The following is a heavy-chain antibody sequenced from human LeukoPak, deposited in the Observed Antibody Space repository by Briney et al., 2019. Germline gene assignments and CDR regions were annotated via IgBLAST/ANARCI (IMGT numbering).Heavy chain of an antibody. D-gene: IGHD2-15*01. V-gene: IGHV3-23*01. CDR1: GFTFSRYA. CDR2: ISASGTST. Sequence: GGSLRLSCAASGFTFSRYAMTWVRQAPGKGLEWVSTISASGTSTYYADSVKGRFTNSRDNSKNTLYLQMNTLRAEDTAVYYCAKDPAIYCIGGSCYFDYWGQGTLVTVSS. J-gene: IGHJ4*02. CDR3: AKDPAIYCIGGSCYFDY.